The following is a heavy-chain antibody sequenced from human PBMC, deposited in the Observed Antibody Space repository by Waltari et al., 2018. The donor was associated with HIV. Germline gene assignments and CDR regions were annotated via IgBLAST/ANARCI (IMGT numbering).Heavy chain of an antibody. V-gene: IGHV3-30*04. CDR2: ISYDGSNK. CDR1: GFTFSSYA. D-gene: IGHD6-13*01. Sequence: QVQLVESGGGVVQPGRSLRLSCAASGFTFSSYAMHWVRQAPGKGLEWVAVISYDGSNKYYADSVKGRFTISRDNSKNTLYLQMNSLRAEDTAVYYCARVHPPPYSSSGPGDYWGQGTLVTVSS. J-gene: IGHJ4*02. CDR3: ARVHPPPYSSSGPGDY.